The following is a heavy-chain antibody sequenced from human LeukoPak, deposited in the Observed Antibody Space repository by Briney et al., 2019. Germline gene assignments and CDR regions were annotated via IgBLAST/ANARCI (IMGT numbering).Heavy chain of an antibody. D-gene: IGHD5-12*01. CDR3: ASLRIRNYYYYYMDV. J-gene: IGHJ6*03. CDR2: INHSGST. Sequence: SETLSLTCAVYGGSFSGYYWSWIRQPPGKGLEWIGEINHSGSTNYNPSLKSRVTISVDTSKNQFSLKLSSVTAADTAVYYCASLRIRNYYYYYMDVWGKGTTVTISS. V-gene: IGHV4-34*01. CDR1: GGSFSGYY.